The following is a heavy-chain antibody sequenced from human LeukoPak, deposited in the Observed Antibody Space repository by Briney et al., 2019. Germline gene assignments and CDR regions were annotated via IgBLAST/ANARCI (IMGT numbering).Heavy chain of an antibody. J-gene: IGHJ4*02. V-gene: IGHV4-59*08. Sequence: SETLSLTCTVSGGSINNYYWTWIRQPPGKGLEWIGYISYSGSTNYNPSLKSRVTISVDTSKNQFSLKLSSVTAADTAVYYCARGLQVAVAVYFDYWGQGTLVTVSS. CDR2: ISYSGST. D-gene: IGHD6-19*01. CDR1: GGSINNYY. CDR3: ARGLQVAVAVYFDY.